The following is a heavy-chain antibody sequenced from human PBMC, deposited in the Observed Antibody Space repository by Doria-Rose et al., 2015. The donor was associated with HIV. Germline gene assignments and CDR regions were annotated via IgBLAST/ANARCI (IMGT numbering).Heavy chain of an antibody. J-gene: IGHJ4*02. Sequence: QITLKESGPVLVKPTETLTLTCTVSGVSLSSPGMGVSWIRQPPGKALEWLANIFSDDERSYETSLKSRLTISRDTSKSQVVLTMTGMDPVDTATYYCARIKSSRWYHKYYFDFWGQGTLVIVSA. CDR1: GVSLSSPGMG. CDR3: ARIKSSRWYHKYYFDF. D-gene: IGHD6-13*01. CDR2: IFSDDER. V-gene: IGHV2-26*01.